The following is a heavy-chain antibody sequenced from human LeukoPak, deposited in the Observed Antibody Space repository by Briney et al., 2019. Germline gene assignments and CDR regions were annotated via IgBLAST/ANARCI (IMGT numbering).Heavy chain of an antibody. V-gene: IGHV3-33*01. CDR3: ARDARGSSYMDV. CDR1: GFTFSSYG. D-gene: IGHD3-10*01. J-gene: IGHJ6*02. CDR2: IWYDGSNK. Sequence: GGSLRLSCAASGFTFSSYGMHWVRQAPGKGLEWVAVIWYDGSNKYYADSVKGRFTISRDNSKNTLYLQMNSLRAEDTAVYYCARDARGSSYMDVWGQGTTVTVSS.